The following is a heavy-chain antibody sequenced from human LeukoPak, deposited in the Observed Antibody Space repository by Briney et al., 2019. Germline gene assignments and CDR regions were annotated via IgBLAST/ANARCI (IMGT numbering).Heavy chain of an antibody. Sequence: KVGESLKISCKGSGYSFTSNWIGWVRQMPGKGLEWMGIIYPGDPETTYSPSFQGQVTISADKSITTAYLQWDSLKASDTAMYYCARHPWGIKVADYWGQGTLVTVSS. CDR3: ARHPWGIKVADY. J-gene: IGHJ4*02. V-gene: IGHV5-51*01. D-gene: IGHD3-16*01. CDR1: GYSFTSNW. CDR2: IYPGDPET.